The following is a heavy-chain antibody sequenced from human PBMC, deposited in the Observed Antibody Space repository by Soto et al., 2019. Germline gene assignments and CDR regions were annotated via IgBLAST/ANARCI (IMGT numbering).Heavy chain of an antibody. CDR1: GYSISTGYY. J-gene: IGHJ5*02. V-gene: IGHV4-38-2*02. Sequence: SETLSLTCAVSGYSISTGYYWGWIRQPAGKGLEWIVSIFHSGMTYYNPSLKSRLTISVDNSKNQFSLKLSSVTAADTAVYYCAREITGTKGTRFDPWGQGTMVTVSS. D-gene: IGHD1-7*01. CDR3: AREITGTKGTRFDP. CDR2: IFHSGMT.